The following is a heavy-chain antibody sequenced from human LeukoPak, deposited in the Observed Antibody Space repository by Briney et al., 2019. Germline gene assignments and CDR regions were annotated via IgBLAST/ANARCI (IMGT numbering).Heavy chain of an antibody. Sequence: GSLRLSCAASGFTFSSYSMNWVRQPPGKGLEWIGSLSYSGNTFHNPSLKSRVTISVDTTKNQLSLTLRSVTAADTAIYYCARGEFYFDRSGYEQSFDSWGQGKLVAVSS. D-gene: IGHD3-22*01. V-gene: IGHV4-39*01. CDR2: LSYSGNT. J-gene: IGHJ4*02. CDR3: ARGEFYFDRSGYEQSFDS. CDR1: GFTFSSYSMN.